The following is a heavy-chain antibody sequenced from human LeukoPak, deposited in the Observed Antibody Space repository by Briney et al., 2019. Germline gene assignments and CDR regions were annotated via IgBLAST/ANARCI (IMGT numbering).Heavy chain of an antibody. D-gene: IGHD1-26*01. J-gene: IGHJ4*02. CDR2: INPNSGGT. Sequence: GASVKVSCKASGYTFTGYQIHWVRQAPGQGLEWMGRINPNSGGTNYAQKFQGRVTMTRDTSISTAYMELSGLTPDDTAVYYCARDMVSGGSYSTRFDYWGQGTLVTVSS. CDR1: GYTFTGYQ. CDR3: ARDMVSGGSYSTRFDY. V-gene: IGHV1-2*06.